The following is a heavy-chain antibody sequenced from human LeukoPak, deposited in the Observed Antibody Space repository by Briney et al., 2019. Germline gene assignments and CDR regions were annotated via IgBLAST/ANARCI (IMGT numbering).Heavy chain of an antibody. Sequence: GGSLRLSCAASGFTFSSYAMSWVRQAPGKGLEWVSAISGSGGSTYYADSVKGRFTISRDNSKNTLYLQMNSLRAEDTAVYYCVKDSLVVTASSTDDYWGQGTLVTVSS. D-gene: IGHD2-21*02. CDR3: VKDSLVVTASSTDDY. CDR2: ISGSGGST. V-gene: IGHV3-23*01. J-gene: IGHJ4*02. CDR1: GFTFSSYA.